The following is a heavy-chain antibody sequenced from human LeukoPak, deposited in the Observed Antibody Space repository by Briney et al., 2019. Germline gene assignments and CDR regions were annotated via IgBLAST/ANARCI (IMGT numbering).Heavy chain of an antibody. CDR2: INQDGSEK. Sequence: GGSLRLSCAASGCTFSTYLMSWVRQAPGKGLEWVANINQDGSEKYYVDSVKGRFIISRDNAKNSLYLQMNGLRAEDTALYYCARDSGDSSGCYFDYWGRGALVTVSS. CDR3: ARDSGDSSGCYFDY. V-gene: IGHV3-7*01. J-gene: IGHJ4*02. D-gene: IGHD3-22*01. CDR1: GCTFSTYL.